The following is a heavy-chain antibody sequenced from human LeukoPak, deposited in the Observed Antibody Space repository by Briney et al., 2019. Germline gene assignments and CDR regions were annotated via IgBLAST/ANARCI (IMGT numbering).Heavy chain of an antibody. CDR2: IYTSGST. Sequence: SETLSLTCTVSGRSISSYYWSWIRQPAGKGLEWIGRIYTSGSTNYNPSLKSRVTMSVDTSKNQFSLKLSSVTAADTAVYYCARERRNGDYSIGDAFDIWGQGTMVTVSS. J-gene: IGHJ3*02. CDR1: GRSISSYY. V-gene: IGHV4-4*07. D-gene: IGHD4-17*01. CDR3: ARERRNGDYSIGDAFDI.